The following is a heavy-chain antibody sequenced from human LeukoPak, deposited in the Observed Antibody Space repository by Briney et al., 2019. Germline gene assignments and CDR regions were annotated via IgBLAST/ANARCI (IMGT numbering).Heavy chain of an antibody. CDR2: INHSGST. Sequence: PSETLSLTCAVYGGSFSGYYWSWIRQPPGKGLEWIGEINHSGSTNYNPSLKSRVTISVDTSKNQFSLKLSSVTAAGTAVYYCARGGRFLDWFDPWGQGTLVTVSS. CDR1: GGSFSGYY. J-gene: IGHJ5*02. CDR3: ARGGRFLDWFDP. V-gene: IGHV4-34*01. D-gene: IGHD3-3*01.